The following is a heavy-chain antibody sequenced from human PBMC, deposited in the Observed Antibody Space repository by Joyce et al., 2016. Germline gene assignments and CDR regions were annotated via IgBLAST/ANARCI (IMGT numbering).Heavy chain of an antibody. CDR2: ITTSGAT. CDR1: GGPFRCFF. V-gene: IGHV4-34*02. J-gene: IGHJ4*02. Sequence: QVQLRQWGAGLLTPSETLSLTCAVSGGPFRCFFWTWVRQPPGKALEWIGDITTSGATNYNPSLRSRVAISVDTSNNQFSLTLTSLSAADMAVYYCARSQWLAPLMYWGQGTLVTVSP. D-gene: IGHD6-19*01. CDR3: ARSQWLAPLMY.